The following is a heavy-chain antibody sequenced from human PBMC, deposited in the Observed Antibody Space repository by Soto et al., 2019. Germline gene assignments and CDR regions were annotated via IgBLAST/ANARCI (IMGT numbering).Heavy chain of an antibody. CDR1: GFTFSSYA. D-gene: IGHD5-12*01. CDR3: ARDPERWLQLGLADY. Sequence: VQLVESGGGVVQPGRSLRLSCAASGFTFSSYAMHWVRQAPGKGLEWVAVISYDGSNKYYADSVKGRFTISRDNSKNTLYLQMNSLRAEDTAVYYCARDPERWLQLGLADYWGQGTLVTVSS. V-gene: IGHV3-30-3*01. CDR2: ISYDGSNK. J-gene: IGHJ4*02.